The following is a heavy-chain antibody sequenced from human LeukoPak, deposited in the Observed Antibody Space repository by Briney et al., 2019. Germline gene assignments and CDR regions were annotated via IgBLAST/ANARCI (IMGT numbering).Heavy chain of an antibody. Sequence: GGSLRLSCAASGFTFSTDEMNWVRQAPGKGLEWISYISSSGSTLYYADSVKGRFTISRDNAKNSLYLQMNSLRAEDTAVYYCAREGGYSGYDYYFDYWGQGTLVTVSS. V-gene: IGHV3-48*03. CDR1: GFTFSTDE. J-gene: IGHJ4*02. CDR3: AREGGYSGYDYYFDY. CDR2: ISSSGSTL. D-gene: IGHD5-12*01.